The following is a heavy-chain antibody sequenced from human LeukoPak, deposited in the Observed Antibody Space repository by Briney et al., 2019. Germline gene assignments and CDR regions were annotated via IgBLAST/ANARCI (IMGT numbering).Heavy chain of an antibody. CDR3: ARADVLGGTYYDYVWGSYGIDY. CDR1: GFTFSTYS. CDR2: ISRGTTYI. D-gene: IGHD3-16*01. V-gene: IGHV3-21*01. Sequence: PGGSLRLSCAASGFTFSTYSMTWVRQAPGKGLEWVSSISRGTTYIYYADSVKGRFTISRDNAKNSLYLQMNSLRAEDTAVYYCARADVLGGTYYDYVWGSYGIDYWGQGTLVTVSS. J-gene: IGHJ4*02.